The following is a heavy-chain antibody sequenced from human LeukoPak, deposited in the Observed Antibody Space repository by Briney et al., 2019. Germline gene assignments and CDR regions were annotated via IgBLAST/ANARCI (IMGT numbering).Heavy chain of an antibody. Sequence: GGSLRLSCAASGFPFSDYWMDWVRQAPGKGMEWVANIKQDRSEQYYADSVKGRFTISRDNAKNSLYLQMNSLRAEDTAVYYCSRSLDYWGQGALVTVSS. V-gene: IGHV3-7*01. CDR3: SRSLDY. J-gene: IGHJ4*02. CDR2: IKQDRSEQ. CDR1: GFPFSDYW.